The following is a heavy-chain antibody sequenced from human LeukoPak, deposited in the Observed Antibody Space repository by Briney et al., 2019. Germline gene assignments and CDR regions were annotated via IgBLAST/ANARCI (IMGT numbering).Heavy chain of an antibody. CDR2: SGSGGDT. V-gene: IGHV3-23*01. Sequence: PGGSLRLSCAASGFTFSSYAMNWVRQAPGKGLEWVSISGSGGDTYYADSVKGRFTISRDNSKNTLYLQMNSLRAEDTAVYYCAKARGAPYGTYYFDYWGQGTRVTVSS. D-gene: IGHD1-1*01. CDR3: AKARGAPYGTYYFDY. CDR1: GFTFSSYA. J-gene: IGHJ4*02.